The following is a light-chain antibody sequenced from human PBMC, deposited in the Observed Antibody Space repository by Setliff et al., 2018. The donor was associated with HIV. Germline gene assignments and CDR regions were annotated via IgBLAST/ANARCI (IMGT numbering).Light chain of an antibody. V-gene: IGLV1-44*01. CDR1: SSNIGGNT. Sequence: QAVVTQPPSVSGAPGQRATISCSGSSSNIGGNTVNWYQQLPGAAPKLLIYRNSQRSSGVPDRFSGSRSGTSASLAISGLQSEDEADYYCAAWDDSLNGVVFGGGTKGTVL. CDR3: AAWDDSLNGVV. J-gene: IGLJ2*01. CDR2: RNS.